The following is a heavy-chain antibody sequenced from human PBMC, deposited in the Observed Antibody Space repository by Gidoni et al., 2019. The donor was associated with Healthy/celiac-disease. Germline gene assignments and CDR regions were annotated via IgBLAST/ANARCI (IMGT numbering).Heavy chain of an antibody. J-gene: IGHJ4*02. V-gene: IGHV3-21*01. CDR3: ARESDTAMGHLDY. Sequence: EVQLVESGGGLVKPGGSLRLSCAASGFTFSSYSMNWVRQAPGKGLEWVSSISSSSSYIDYADSVKGRFTISRDNAKNSLYLQMNSLRAEDTAVYYCARESDTAMGHLDYWGQGTLVTVSS. CDR1: GFTFSSYS. D-gene: IGHD5-18*01. CDR2: ISSSSSYI.